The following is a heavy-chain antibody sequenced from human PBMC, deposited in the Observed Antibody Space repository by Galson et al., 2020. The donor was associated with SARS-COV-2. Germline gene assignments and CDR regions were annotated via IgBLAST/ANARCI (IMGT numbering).Heavy chain of an antibody. J-gene: IGHJ6*02. D-gene: IGHD3-10*01. V-gene: IGHV3-49*03. CDR1: EFTFGDYV. Sequence: QAGGSLRLSCTGSEFTFGDYVMSWFRQAPGKGLEWVGFIRSKAYGATTQYAASVKGRFIISRDDSNSIAYLQMNSLKTEDTAVYYCTRVKIVSGSYYYYSGMDVWGQGTTVTVSS. CDR3: TRVKIVSGSYYYYSGMDV. CDR2: IRSKAYGATT.